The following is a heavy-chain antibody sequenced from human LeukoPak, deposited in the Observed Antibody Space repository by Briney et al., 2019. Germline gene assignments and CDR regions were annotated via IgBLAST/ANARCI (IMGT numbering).Heavy chain of an antibody. Sequence: GVSLRLSCAASGFTYSSYSMMWVRQAPGKGLEWVSSISSSSSYIYYADSVKGRFTISRDNAKNSLYLQMNSLRDEDTAVYYCARDLADFWSGYYGYYYYYMDVWGKGTTVTVSS. D-gene: IGHD3-3*01. CDR2: ISSSSSYI. V-gene: IGHV3-21*01. J-gene: IGHJ6*03. CDR3: ARDLADFWSGYYGYYYYYMDV. CDR1: GFTYSSYS.